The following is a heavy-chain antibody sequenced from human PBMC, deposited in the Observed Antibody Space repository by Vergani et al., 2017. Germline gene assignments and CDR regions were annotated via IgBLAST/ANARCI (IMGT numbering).Heavy chain of an antibody. V-gene: IGHV1-69*13. CDR2: IITFFGTT. CDR1: GGPFKNSA. Sequence: QVQLVQSGAEVKKPGSSVKVSCKASGGPFKNSAFSWVRQVPGQGLEWMGRIITFFGTTDYAQKFQGRFTIIADEFTKTVDMQLSNLRSEDTAVYYCARTLGTYCSSTSCQGYYYYYMDVWGKGTTVTVSS. J-gene: IGHJ6*03. CDR3: ARTLGTYCSSTSCQGYYYYYMDV. D-gene: IGHD2-2*01.